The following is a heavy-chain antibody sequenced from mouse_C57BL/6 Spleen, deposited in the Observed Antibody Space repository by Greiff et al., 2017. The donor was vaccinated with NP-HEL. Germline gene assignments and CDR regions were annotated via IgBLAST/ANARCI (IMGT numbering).Heavy chain of an antibody. CDR3: ARDSAYYSNYGYAMDY. J-gene: IGHJ4*01. CDR2: ISDGGSYT. Sequence: EVQLVESGGGLVKPGGSLKLSCAASGFTFSSYAMSWVRQTPEKRLEWVATISDGGSYTYYPDNVKGRFTISRDNAKNNLYLQMSHLKSEDTAMYYCARDSAYYSNYGYAMDYWGQGTSVTVSS. D-gene: IGHD2-5*01. V-gene: IGHV5-4*01. CDR1: GFTFSSYA.